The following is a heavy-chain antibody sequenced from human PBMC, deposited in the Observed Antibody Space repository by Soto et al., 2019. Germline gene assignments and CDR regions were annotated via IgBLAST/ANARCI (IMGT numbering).Heavy chain of an antibody. CDR1: GYNFTSYW. CDR3: ARPGYDFWSGFDV. CDR2: IDPTDSFT. J-gene: IGHJ6*02. V-gene: IGHV5-10-1*01. D-gene: IGHD3-3*01. Sequence: PGESLKISCKGSGYNFTSYWIIWVRQMPGKGLEWMGNIDPTDSFTNYSPSFQGHVTISTDKSMSTAYLQWGTLKASDTAMYYCARPGYDFWSGFDVWGQGTTVTVSS.